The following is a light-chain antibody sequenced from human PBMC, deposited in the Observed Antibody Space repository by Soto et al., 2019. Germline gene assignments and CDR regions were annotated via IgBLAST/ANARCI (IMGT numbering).Light chain of an antibody. CDR3: QQYNSWPLT. J-gene: IGKJ1*01. Sequence: EIQMTQSPATLSVSPGERATISCRASHSSSSYLAWYQQKPGQAPRLLIYGASTRATGIPARFSGSGSGTEFTLTISSLQPEDFAVYYCQQYNSWPLTFGEGTKVDIK. V-gene: IGKV3-15*01. CDR2: GAS. CDR1: HSSSSY.